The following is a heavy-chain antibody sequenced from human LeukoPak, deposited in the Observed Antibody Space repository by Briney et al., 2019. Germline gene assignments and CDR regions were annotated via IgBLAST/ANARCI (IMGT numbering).Heavy chain of an antibody. D-gene: IGHD3-9*01. Sequence: SETLSFTCTVSGGSISSGGFYWSWIRQHPRKGLEWIGYIYYSGSTYYNPSLKSRVTISVDTSKNQFSLKLSSVTAADTAVYYCASRPRYFDWTGFDPWGQGTLVTVSS. J-gene: IGHJ5*02. CDR1: GGSISSGGFY. CDR3: ASRPRYFDWTGFDP. CDR2: IYYSGST. V-gene: IGHV4-31*03.